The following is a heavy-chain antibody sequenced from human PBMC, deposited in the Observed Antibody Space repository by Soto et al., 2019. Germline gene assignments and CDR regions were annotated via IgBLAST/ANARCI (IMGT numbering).Heavy chain of an antibody. J-gene: IGHJ4*02. CDR3: TREAIVVIPAAQPSHFDS. D-gene: IGHD2-2*01. CDR1: GYNFIKYG. Sequence: QVQLVQSGAEVKKPGASVKVSCKGLGYNFIKYGINWVRQAPGQGLEWMGWISPYSGYTHSAQKFKGRLTMTTDTAATTAYMELRSLSSADTALYYCTREAIVVIPAAQPSHFDSWGQGTLVTVSS. CDR2: ISPYSGYT. V-gene: IGHV1-18*01.